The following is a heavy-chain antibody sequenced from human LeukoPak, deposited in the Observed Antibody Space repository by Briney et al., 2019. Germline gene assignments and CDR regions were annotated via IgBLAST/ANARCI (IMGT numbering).Heavy chain of an antibody. CDR2: IYHSGST. J-gene: IGHJ6*03. CDR3: ARKAGDYYMDV. V-gene: IGHV4-38-2*01. D-gene: IGHD4-17*01. Sequence: SETLSLTCAVSGYSISSGYYWDWIRQPPGKGLEWIGTIYHSGSTNYNPSLKSRVTISVDTSKNQFSLKLSSVTAADTAVYYCARKAGDYYMDVWGKGTTVTVSS. CDR1: GYSISSGYY.